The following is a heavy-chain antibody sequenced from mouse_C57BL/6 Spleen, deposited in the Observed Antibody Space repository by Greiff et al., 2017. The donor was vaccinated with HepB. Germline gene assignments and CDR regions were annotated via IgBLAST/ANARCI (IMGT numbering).Heavy chain of an antibody. V-gene: IGHV1-39*01. D-gene: IGHD2-2*01. J-gene: IGHJ4*01. CDR2: INPNYGTT. Sequence: EVKLMESGPELVKPGASVKISCKASGYSFTDYNMNWVKQSNGKSLEWIGVINPNYGTTSYNQKFKGKATLTVDQSSSTAYMQLNSLTSEDSAVYYCARRGYHEGAMDYWGQGTSVTVSS. CDR1: GYSFTDYN. CDR3: ARRGYHEGAMDY.